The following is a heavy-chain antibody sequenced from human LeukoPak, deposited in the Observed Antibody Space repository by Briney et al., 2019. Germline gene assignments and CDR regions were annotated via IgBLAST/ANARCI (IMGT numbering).Heavy chain of an antibody. CDR1: GGTFSSYA. J-gene: IGHJ5*02. CDR2: IIPIFGTA. Sequence: ASVKVSCKASGGTFSSYAISWVRQAPGQGLEWMGGIIPIFGTANYAQKFQGRVTITADESTSTAYMELSSLRSEDTAVYYCARGGGADYYDSSGYFWFDPWGQGTLVTVSS. V-gene: IGHV1-69*01. CDR3: ARGGGADYYDSSGYFWFDP. D-gene: IGHD3-22*01.